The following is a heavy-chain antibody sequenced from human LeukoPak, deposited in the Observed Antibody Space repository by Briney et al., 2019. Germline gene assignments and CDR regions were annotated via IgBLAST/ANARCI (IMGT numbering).Heavy chain of an antibody. D-gene: IGHD3-9*01. V-gene: IGHV1-18*01. CDR2: ISAYNGNT. Sequence: ASVKVSCKASGYTFTSYGISWVRQAPGQGLEWMGWISAYNGNTNYAQKLQGRVTMTTDTSTSTAYMELRSLRSDDTAVYYCARPPGDYDILTGYYDYGMDVWGQGTTVTVSS. CDR1: GYTFTSYG. J-gene: IGHJ6*02. CDR3: ARPPGDYDILTGYYDYGMDV.